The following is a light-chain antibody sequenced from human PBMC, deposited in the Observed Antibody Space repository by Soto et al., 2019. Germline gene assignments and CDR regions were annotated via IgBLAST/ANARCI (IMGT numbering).Light chain of an antibody. CDR1: SSDVGSYNL. J-gene: IGLJ1*01. Sequence: QSVLIQPPSVSGSPGQSVTISCTGTSSDVGSYNLVSWYQQHPGEAPKLMIYEGSKRPSGVSNRFSGSKSGNTASLTISGLQAEDEADYFCCSYAGSSTYVFGTGTKVTVL. V-gene: IGLV2-23*01. CDR3: CSYAGSSTYV. CDR2: EGS.